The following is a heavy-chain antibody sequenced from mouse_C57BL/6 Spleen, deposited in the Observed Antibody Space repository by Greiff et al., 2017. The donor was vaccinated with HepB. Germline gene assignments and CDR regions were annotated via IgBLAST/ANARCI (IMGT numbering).Heavy chain of an antibody. CDR2: IYPGSGST. CDR1: GYTFTSYW. V-gene: IGHV1-55*01. CDR3: ARGDYDYGGAMDY. J-gene: IGHJ4*01. Sequence: QVQLQQPRAELVKPGASVKMSCKASGYTFTSYWITWVKQRPGQGLEWIGDIYPGSGSTNYNEKFKSKATLTVDTSSSTAYMQLSSLTSEDSAVYYCARGDYDYGGAMDYWGQGTSVTVSS. D-gene: IGHD2-4*01.